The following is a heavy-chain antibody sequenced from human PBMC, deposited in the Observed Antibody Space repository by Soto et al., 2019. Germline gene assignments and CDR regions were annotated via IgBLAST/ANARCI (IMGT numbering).Heavy chain of an antibody. CDR1: GYSFTNYW. V-gene: IGHV5-51*01. CDR3: ARLVNIFDFDY. J-gene: IGHJ4*02. Sequence: LGESLKISCQCSGYSFTNYWIGWVRQMPGKGLEWMGIIYPGDSDTRYSPSFQGQVTISADKSITTAYLQWSSLKASDTAMYYCARLVNIFDFDYWGQGTLVTVSS. CDR2: IYPGDSDT. D-gene: IGHD2-21*01.